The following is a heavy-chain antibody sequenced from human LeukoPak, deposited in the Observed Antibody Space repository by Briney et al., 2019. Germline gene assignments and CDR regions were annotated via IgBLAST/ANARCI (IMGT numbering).Heavy chain of an antibody. CDR3: ARQVYSSSWSYYFDY. CDR1: GGSISSYY. J-gene: IGHJ4*02. Sequence: SETLSLTCAVSGGSISSYYWSWIRQPPGRGLEWIGSIHYSGSTSYNSSLKSRVTISVDTSKNQFSLKLSSVTPADTAVYYCARQVYSSSWSYYFDYWGQGILVTASS. CDR2: IHYSGST. V-gene: IGHV4-59*01. D-gene: IGHD6-13*01.